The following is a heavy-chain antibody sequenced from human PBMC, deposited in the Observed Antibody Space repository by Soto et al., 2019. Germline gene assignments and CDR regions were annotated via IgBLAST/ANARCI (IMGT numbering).Heavy chain of an antibody. D-gene: IGHD2-8*02. CDR3: ARHEGWTGPDQ. Sequence: RSLTCAVSGASIGSGGWWSWVRQPPGKGLEWIAEIFHDGNTNYSPSLKSRVTISVDKSQNQFSLNVCSVTAADTAVYYCARHEGWTGPDQWGQGTLVTVSS. CDR2: IFHDGNT. J-gene: IGHJ5*02. CDR1: GASIGSGGW. V-gene: IGHV4-4*02.